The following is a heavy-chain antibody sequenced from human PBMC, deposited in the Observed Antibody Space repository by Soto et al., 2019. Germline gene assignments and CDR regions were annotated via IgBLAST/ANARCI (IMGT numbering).Heavy chain of an antibody. V-gene: IGHV4-39*02. Sequence: QLHLQESGPGLVKPSGTLSLTCSVSGDSISTNYHFWGWFRQPPRKGLEWVGTIHFGGNTYYSPSRKSRVNRSVDTSKNHFSLSLNSVTAADTAVYYCARMRAVEDVSGYFYLGGSDYWSQGTRVTVSS. CDR1: GDSISTNYHF. CDR3: ARMRAVEDVSGYFYLGGSDY. D-gene: IGHD3-22*01. CDR2: IHFGGNT. J-gene: IGHJ4*02.